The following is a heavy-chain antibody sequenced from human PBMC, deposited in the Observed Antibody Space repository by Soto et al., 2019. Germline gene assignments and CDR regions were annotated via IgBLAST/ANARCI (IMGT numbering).Heavy chain of an antibody. V-gene: IGHV4-34*01. Sequence: SETLSLTCAVYGGSFSGYYWSWIRQPPWKGLEWIGEINHSGSTNYNPSLKSRVTISVDTSKNQFSLKLSSVTAADTAVYYCARDSGDRSSWYLIESWGQGTLVTVSS. D-gene: IGHD6-13*01. CDR2: INHSGST. CDR1: GGSFSGYY. J-gene: IGHJ4*02. CDR3: ARDSGDRSSWYLIES.